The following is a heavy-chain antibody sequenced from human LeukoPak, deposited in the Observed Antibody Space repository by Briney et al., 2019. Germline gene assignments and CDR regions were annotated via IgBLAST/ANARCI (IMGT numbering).Heavy chain of an antibody. CDR3: ARAPNPYDILTGYRPPY. CDR1: GYAFTGYY. Sequence: SVKVSCKASGYAFTGYYMHWVRQAPGQGLEWMGWINPNSGGTNYAQKFQGRVTMTRDTSISTAYMELSRLRSDDTAVYYCARAPNPYDILTGYRPPYWGQGTLVTVSS. V-gene: IGHV1-2*02. CDR2: INPNSGGT. D-gene: IGHD3-9*01. J-gene: IGHJ4*02.